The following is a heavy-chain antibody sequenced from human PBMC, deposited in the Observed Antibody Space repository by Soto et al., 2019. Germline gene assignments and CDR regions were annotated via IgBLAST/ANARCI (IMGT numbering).Heavy chain of an antibody. CDR3: ARVEQLLWFGGETNYGMDV. D-gene: IGHD3-10*01. CDR2: INPNSGGT. CDR1: GYTFTGYY. V-gene: IGHV1-2*02. Sequence: EGSVKVACKGSGYTFTGYYMHWVRRARGQGVEWTGWINPNSGGTNYAQKFQGRVTMTRDTSISTAYMELSRLRSDDTAVYYCARVEQLLWFGGETNYGMDVWGQRTTVTVSS. J-gene: IGHJ6*02.